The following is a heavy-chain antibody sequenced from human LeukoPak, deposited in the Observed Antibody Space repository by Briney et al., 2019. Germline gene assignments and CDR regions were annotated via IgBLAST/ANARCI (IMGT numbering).Heavy chain of an antibody. CDR2: IYYSGST. V-gene: IGHV4-59*01. CDR3: ARDAVGWFYP. CDR1: GGSISSYY. J-gene: IGHJ5*02. Sequence: SETLSLTCTVSGGSISSYYWSWIRQPPGKGLEWIGYIYYSGSTNYNPSLKSRVTISVDTSKNQFSLKLSSVAAADTAVYYCARDAVGWFYPWGQGTLVTVSS.